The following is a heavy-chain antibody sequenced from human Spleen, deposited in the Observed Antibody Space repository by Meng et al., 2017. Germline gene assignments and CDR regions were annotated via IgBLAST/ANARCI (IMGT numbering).Heavy chain of an antibody. D-gene: IGHD3-22*01. V-gene: IGHV1-18*04. CDR1: GNTFTSYY. CDR2: ISAYNGNT. CDR3: ARVPFRYYYDSSGYCDY. Sequence: ASVKVSCKASGNTFTSYYMHWVRQAPGQGLEWMGWISAYNGNTNYAQKLQGRVTMTTDTSTSTAYMELRSLRSDDTAVYYCARVPFRYYYDSSGYCDYWGQGTLVTVSS. J-gene: IGHJ4*02.